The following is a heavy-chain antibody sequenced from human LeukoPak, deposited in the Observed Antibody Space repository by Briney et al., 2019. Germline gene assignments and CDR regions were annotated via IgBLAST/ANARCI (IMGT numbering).Heavy chain of an antibody. CDR1: GYSFTSYW. CDR3: ALYHSMVRGVEQGYYYYGMDV. CDR2: IYPGDSDT. J-gene: IGHJ6*02. D-gene: IGHD3-10*01. Sequence: GESLKISCKGSGYSFTSYWIGWVRHMPGKGLEWMGIIYPGDSDTRYSPSFQGQVTISADKSISTAYLQWSSLKASDTAMYYCALYHSMVRGVEQGYYYYGMDVWGQGTTVTVSS. V-gene: IGHV5-51*01.